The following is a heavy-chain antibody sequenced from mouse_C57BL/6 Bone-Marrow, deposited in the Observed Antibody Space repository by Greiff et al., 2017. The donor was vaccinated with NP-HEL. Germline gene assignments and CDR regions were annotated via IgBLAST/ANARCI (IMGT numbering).Heavy chain of an antibody. CDR1: GYTFTSYW. CDR2: IYPSDSET. Sequence: QVQLQQPGAELVRPGSSVKLSCKASGYTFTSYWMDWVKQRPGQGLEWIGNIYPSDSETHYTQKFQDKATLTVDNSSSTAYMWISSLTSEDSAGYYCARPRLRRGCAYWGQGTLVTVSA. D-gene: IGHD1-1*01. CDR3: ARPRLRRGCAY. J-gene: IGHJ3*01. V-gene: IGHV1-61*01.